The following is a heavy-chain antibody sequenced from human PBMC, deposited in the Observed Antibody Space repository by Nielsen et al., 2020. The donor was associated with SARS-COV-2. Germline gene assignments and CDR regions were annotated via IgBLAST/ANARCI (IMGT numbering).Heavy chain of an antibody. D-gene: IGHD3-9*01. Sequence: SETLSLTCTVSGGSISSGGYYWSWIRQHPGKGLEWIGYIYYSGSTYYNPSLESRVTISVDTSKNQFSLKLSSVTAADTAVYYCARAVMRDYDILTGYSTNWFDPWGQGTLVTVSS. CDR3: ARAVMRDYDILTGYSTNWFDP. CDR1: GGSISSGGYY. CDR2: IYYSGST. V-gene: IGHV4-31*03. J-gene: IGHJ5*02.